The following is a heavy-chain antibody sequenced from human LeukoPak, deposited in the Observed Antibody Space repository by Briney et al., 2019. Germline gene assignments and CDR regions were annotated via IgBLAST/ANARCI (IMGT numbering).Heavy chain of an antibody. V-gene: IGHV4-59*12. D-gene: IGHD3-16*01. CDR1: GGSISSYY. Sequence: SETLSLTCTVSGGSISSYYWSWIRQPPGKGLGWIGYIYYSGSTNYNPSLKSRTTISVDTSKNQFSLKLSSVTAADTAVYYCARRGDAYKFDYWGQGTLVTVSS. J-gene: IGHJ4*02. CDR3: ARRGDAYKFDY. CDR2: IYYSGST.